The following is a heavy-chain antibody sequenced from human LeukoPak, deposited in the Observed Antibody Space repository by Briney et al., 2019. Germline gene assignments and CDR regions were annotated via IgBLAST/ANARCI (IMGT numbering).Heavy chain of an antibody. CDR1: GFTFSSYS. J-gene: IGHJ4*02. Sequence: GGSLRLSCAASGFTFSSYSMNWVRQAPGKGLEGVSSISSSSSYIYYADSVKGRFTISRDNAKNSLYLQMNSLRADATAVYYYARNLTVDSSGYLTVDNWGPGTLVTVSS. CDR3: ARNLTVDSSGYLTVDN. D-gene: IGHD3-22*01. V-gene: IGHV3-21*01. CDR2: ISSSSSYI.